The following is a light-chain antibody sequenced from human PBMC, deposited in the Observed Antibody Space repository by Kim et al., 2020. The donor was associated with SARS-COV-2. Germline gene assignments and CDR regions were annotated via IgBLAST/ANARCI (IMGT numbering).Light chain of an antibody. Sequence: IQLTQSPSSLSASVGDRVTITCRASQGISTFLAWYQQKPGKAPQLLIYAASTLQSGVPSRFSGSESGTDFTLTISSLQPEDFATYYCQQLNSYPRTFGQGTKLEI. CDR1: QGISTF. V-gene: IGKV1-9*01. J-gene: IGKJ2*01. CDR2: AAS. CDR3: QQLNSYPRT.